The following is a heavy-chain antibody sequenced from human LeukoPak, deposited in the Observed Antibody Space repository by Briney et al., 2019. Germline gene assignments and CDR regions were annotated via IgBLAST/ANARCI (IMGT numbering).Heavy chain of an antibody. V-gene: IGHV3-23*01. D-gene: IGHD7-27*01. CDR2: VSPPGGGT. J-gene: IGHJ4*02. CDR1: GFTFSGYS. CDR3: ARDLAWGAFDY. Sequence: PGGSLRLSCAASGFTFSGYSMNWVRQAPGKGLEWLSGVSPPGGGTYYADSVKGRFTISRDDSKNTLSLQMNSLRVEDTATYYCARDLAWGAFDYWGQGTLVTVSS.